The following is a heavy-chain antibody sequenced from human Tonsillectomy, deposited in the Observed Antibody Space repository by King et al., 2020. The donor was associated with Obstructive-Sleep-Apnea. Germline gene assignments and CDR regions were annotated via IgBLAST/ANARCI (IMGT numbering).Heavy chain of an antibody. CDR1: GGSISSYY. Sequence: VQLQESGPGLVKPSETLSLTCTVAGGSISSYYWSWIRQPPGQGLEWIGYVYYMWSTNYNPSRKSRVTISVGTSKNQFSLTLSSVTAADTAVYYCARHLYYDFWSGYLDYWGQGILVTVSS. D-gene: IGHD3-3*01. J-gene: IGHJ4*02. V-gene: IGHV4-59*08. CDR3: ARHLYYDFWSGYLDY. CDR2: VYYMWST.